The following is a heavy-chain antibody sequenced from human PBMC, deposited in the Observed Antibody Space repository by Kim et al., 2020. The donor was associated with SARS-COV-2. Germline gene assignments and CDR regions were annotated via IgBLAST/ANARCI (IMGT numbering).Heavy chain of an antibody. CDR1: GFTFGDSA. J-gene: IGHJ4*02. Sequence: GGSLRLSCSTSGFTFGDSAMHWVRQAPGKGLEWVSSINWNGDILLYADSVKGRFSVSRDDTRDSLYLQMNSLRPEDTAFYYCAKAELHSTWYLGWFDYWGPGTLVSVSS. V-gene: IGHV3-9*01. CDR2: INWNGDIL. D-gene: IGHD6-13*01. CDR3: AKAELHSTWYLGWFDY.